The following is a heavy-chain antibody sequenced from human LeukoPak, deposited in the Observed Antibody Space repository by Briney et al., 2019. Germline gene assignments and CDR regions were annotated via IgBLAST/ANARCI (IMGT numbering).Heavy chain of an antibody. CDR3: ARVPPIESGYYYAPDY. CDR1: GYTFTAHY. J-gene: IGHJ4*02. D-gene: IGHD3-22*01. Sequence: GASVKVSCKASGYTFTAHYLQWVRQAPGQGLEWMGLINPKTGGTNYAQKFQGRVTMTRDTSISTAYMELSRLRSDDTAVYYCARVPPIESGYYYAPDYWGQGTLVTVSS. V-gene: IGHV1-2*02. CDR2: INPKTGGT.